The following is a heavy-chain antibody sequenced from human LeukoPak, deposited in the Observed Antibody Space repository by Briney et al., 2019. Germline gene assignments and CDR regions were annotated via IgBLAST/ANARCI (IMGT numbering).Heavy chain of an antibody. Sequence: GGSLTLSCAASGFTFSSHAMSWVRQAPGEGLGWGSAISSSGGSTYYADSVKGRFTISRDNSKNTLYLQMNSLRAEDTAVYYCARSSMAAAGIDFDYWGQGTLVTVSS. CDR1: GFTFSSHA. J-gene: IGHJ4*02. V-gene: IGHV3-23*01. CDR3: ARSSMAAAGIDFDY. CDR2: ISSSGGST. D-gene: IGHD6-13*01.